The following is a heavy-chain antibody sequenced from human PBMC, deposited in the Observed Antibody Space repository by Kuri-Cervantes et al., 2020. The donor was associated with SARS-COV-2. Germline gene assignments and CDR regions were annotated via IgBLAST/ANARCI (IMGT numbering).Heavy chain of an antibody. CDR1: GFTFDDYA. CDR3: AKGYDDYVDVGFDY. D-gene: IGHD4-17*01. J-gene: IGHJ4*02. V-gene: IGHV3-9*01. CDR2: ISWNSGSI. Sequence: SLKISCAASGFTFDDYAMHWVRQAPGKGLEWVSGISWNSGSIGYADSVKGRFTISRDNAKNSLYLQMNSLRAEDTALYYCAKGYDDYVDVGFDYWGQGTLVTVSS.